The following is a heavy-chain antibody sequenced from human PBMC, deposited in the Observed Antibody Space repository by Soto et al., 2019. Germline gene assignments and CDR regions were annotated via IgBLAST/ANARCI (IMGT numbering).Heavy chain of an antibody. D-gene: IGHD3-16*01. CDR1: GFTFSSYS. CDR2: ISSSGSYI. V-gene: IGHV3-21*01. J-gene: IGHJ3*02. CDR3: ARDYHVWGWERASYYHDGFDI. Sequence: PGGSLRLSCAASGFTFSSYSMNWVRQAPGKRLEWGSCISSSGSYISYAESVKGRFTTSRDNARNSLCRQMNSRRAEDTAVYYCARDYHVWGWERASYYHDGFDIWGQGTMVT.